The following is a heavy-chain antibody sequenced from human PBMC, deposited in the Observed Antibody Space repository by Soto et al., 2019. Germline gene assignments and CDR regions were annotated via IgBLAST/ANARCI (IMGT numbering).Heavy chain of an antibody. J-gene: IGHJ4*02. V-gene: IGHV3-74*01. CDR2: INSDGSST. D-gene: IGHD2-8*02. CDR1: GFIFSSYW. Sequence: GGSLRLSCAASGFIFSSYWMHWVRQAPGKGLVWVSRINSDGSSTSYADSVKGRFTISRDNAKNTLYLQMNSLRAEDTAVYYCARGISWWGNFDYWGQGTLVTVSS. CDR3: ARGISWWGNFDY.